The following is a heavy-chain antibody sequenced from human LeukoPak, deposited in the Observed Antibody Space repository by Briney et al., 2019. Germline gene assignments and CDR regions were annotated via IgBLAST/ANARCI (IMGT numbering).Heavy chain of an antibody. CDR1: GYTFTSYA. Sequence: VSVKVSCKASGYTFTSYAIHWVRQAPGQRLEWMGWINAGNGQTKYSQKFQRRVTITRDTSASTAYMELSSLRSEDTAVYYCARAGVVEMATIGFDYWGQGTLVTVSS. V-gene: IGHV1-3*01. CDR3: ARAGVVEMATIGFDY. CDR2: INAGNGQT. J-gene: IGHJ4*02. D-gene: IGHD5-24*01.